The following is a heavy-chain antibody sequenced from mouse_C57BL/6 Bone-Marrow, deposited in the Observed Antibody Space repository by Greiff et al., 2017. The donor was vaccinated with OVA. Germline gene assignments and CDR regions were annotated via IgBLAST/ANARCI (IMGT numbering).Heavy chain of an antibody. D-gene: IGHD1-1*01. V-gene: IGHV3-6*01. Sequence: ESGPGLVKPSQSLSLTCSVTGYSITSGYYWNWIRQFPGNKLEWMGYISYDGSNNYNPSLKNRISITRDTSKNQFFLKLNSVTTEDTATYYCARGGGYYGSFFDYWGQGTTLTVSS. CDR2: ISYDGSN. J-gene: IGHJ2*01. CDR1: GYSITSGYY. CDR3: ARGGGYYGSFFDY.